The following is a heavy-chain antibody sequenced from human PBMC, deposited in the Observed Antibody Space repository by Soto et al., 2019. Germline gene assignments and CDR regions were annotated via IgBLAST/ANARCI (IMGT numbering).Heavy chain of an antibody. CDR1: GGTFSSYA. V-gene: IGHV1-69*12. CDR3: ADHSSGVRGYDYGMDV. Sequence: QVQLVQSGAEVKKPGSSVKVSCKASGGTFSSYAISWVRQAPGQGLEWMGGIIPIFDTADYAQKFEGRVTVPAYESTNTAYMELSRLRYEDTAVYYCADHSSGVRGYDYGMDVWGQETKVTVSS. D-gene: IGHD3-22*01. CDR2: IIPIFDTA. J-gene: IGHJ6*02.